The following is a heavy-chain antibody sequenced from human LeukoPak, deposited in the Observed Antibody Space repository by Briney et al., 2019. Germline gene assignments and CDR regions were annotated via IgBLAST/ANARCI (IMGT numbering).Heavy chain of an antibody. CDR3: ARDLRYYGSGSYRY. CDR1: GYTFTGYY. Sequence: ASVKVSCKASGYTFTGYYMHWVRQAPGQGLEWMGRINPNSGGTNYAQKFQGRVTMTRDTSISTAYMELSRLRSDDTAVYYYARDLRYYGSGSYRYWGQGTLVTASS. D-gene: IGHD3-10*01. CDR2: INPNSGGT. V-gene: IGHV1-2*06. J-gene: IGHJ4*02.